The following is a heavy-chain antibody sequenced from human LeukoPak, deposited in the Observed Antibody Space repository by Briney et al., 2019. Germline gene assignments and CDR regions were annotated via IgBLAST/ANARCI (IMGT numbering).Heavy chain of an antibody. V-gene: IGHV4-59*01. D-gene: IGHD6-13*01. Sequence: ASETLSVTSTVPVGSISGSNWCCGRAPPGGGGGWVGYVYFSRSTNYNTCLKRRVDISVATSKTRFSLKLNSTTGAPTAVYCCTREWGGGTSWYGQLEYWGQGPLVPV. J-gene: IGHJ4*02. CDR2: VYFSRST. CDR3: TREWGGGTSWYGQLEY. CDR1: VGSISGSN.